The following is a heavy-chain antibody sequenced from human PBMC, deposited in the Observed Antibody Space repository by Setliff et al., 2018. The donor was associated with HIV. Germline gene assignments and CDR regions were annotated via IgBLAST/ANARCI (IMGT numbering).Heavy chain of an antibody. J-gene: IGHJ3*02. CDR2: INPNSGGT. CDR3: ARGTRVGANDAFDI. D-gene: IGHD1-26*01. CDR1: GYTFTGYF. Sequence: ASVKVSCKASGYTFTGYFIHWVRQAPGQGLEWMGRINPNSGGTNYAQKSQGRVTMTRDTSISTAYMELSRLRSDDTAVYYCARGTRVGANDAFDIWGQGTMVTV. V-gene: IGHV1-2*06.